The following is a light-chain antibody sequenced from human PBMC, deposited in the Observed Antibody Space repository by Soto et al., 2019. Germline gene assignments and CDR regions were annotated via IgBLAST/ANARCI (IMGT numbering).Light chain of an antibody. CDR1: QSLLQSNGYNY. CDR2: LGS. V-gene: IGKV2-28*01. Sequence: DIVMTQSPLSLPVTPGEPASISCRSSQSLLQSNGYNYLDWYLQKPGQSPQLLIYLGSNRASGVSDRFSGSGSGTDFTLKISRVEAEDVGVYYCMQALQTPSTFGQGTKVEIK. CDR3: MQALQTPST. J-gene: IGKJ1*01.